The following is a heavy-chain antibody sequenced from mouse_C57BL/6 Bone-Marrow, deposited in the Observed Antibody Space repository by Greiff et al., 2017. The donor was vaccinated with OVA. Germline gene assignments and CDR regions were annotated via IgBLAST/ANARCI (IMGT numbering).Heavy chain of an antibody. CDR3: ARLIGYYFDY. CDR2: IHPNSGST. Sequence: QVQLKESGAELVKPGASVKLSCKASGYTFTSYWMHWVKQRPGQGLEWIGMIHPNSGSTNYNEKFKSKATLTVDKSSSTAYMQLSSLTSEDSAVYYCARLIGYYFDYWGQGTTLTVSS. CDR1: GYTFTSYW. J-gene: IGHJ2*01. D-gene: IGHD3-1*01. V-gene: IGHV1-64*01.